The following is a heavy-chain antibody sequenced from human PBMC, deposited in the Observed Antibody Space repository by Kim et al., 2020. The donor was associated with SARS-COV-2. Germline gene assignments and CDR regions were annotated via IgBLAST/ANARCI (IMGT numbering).Heavy chain of an antibody. CDR3: AREGLGTTPLDY. V-gene: IGHV3-74*03. CDR1: GFTFSSYW. J-gene: IGHJ4*02. Sequence: GGSLRLSCAASGFTFSSYWMHWVRQAPGKGLVWVSLITTDGSTVPYADSVKGRFTISRDDATNTLFLQMNSLRVEDTAVYYCAREGLGTTPLDYWGQGTLVTVSS. CDR2: ITTDGSTV. D-gene: IGHD7-27*01.